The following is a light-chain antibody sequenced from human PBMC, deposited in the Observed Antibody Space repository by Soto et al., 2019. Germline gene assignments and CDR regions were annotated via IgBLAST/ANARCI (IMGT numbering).Light chain of an antibody. CDR2: GAS. CDR1: QAISNF. J-gene: IGKJ1*01. Sequence: IQMTQSPSTLSASVGDRVTITCRASQAISNFLAWYQQKPGKVPKLLMYGASTLPSGVPSRFSGSGSGTDFTPTISSLRPEDVATYYFKNYHIPPWTFGQGTRVKIK. CDR3: KNYHIPPWT. V-gene: IGKV1-27*01.